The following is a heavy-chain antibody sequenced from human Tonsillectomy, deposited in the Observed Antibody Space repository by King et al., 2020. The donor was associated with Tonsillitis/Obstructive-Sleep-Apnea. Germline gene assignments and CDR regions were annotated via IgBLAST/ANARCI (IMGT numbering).Heavy chain of an antibody. CDR2: IIPIFGTA. CDR3: ARDPSCSSTSCYWHYFDY. D-gene: IGHD2-2*01. J-gene: IGHJ4*02. V-gene: IGHV1-69*12. Sequence: QLVQSGAEVKKPGSSVKVSCKASGGTFSSYAISWVRQAPGQGLEWMGGIIPIFGTANYAQRFQGRVTITADESTRTAYMELRSLRSEDTAVYYCARDPSCSSTSCYWHYFDYWGQGTLVTVSS. CDR1: GGTFSSYA.